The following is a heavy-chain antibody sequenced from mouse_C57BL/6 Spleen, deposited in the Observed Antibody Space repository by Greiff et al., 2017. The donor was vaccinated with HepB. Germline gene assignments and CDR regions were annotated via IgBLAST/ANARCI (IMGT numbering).Heavy chain of an antibody. D-gene: IGHD3-2*02. J-gene: IGHJ4*01. CDR1: GYTFTSYW. CDR2: IDPNSGGT. Sequence: QVQLQQSGAELVKPGASVKLSCKASGYTFTSYWMHWVKQRPGRGLEWIGRIDPNSGGTKYNEKFKSKATLTVDKPSSTAYMQLSSLTSEDSAVYYCARYDSSGYVGDAMDYWGQGTSVTVSS. CDR3: ARYDSSGYVGDAMDY. V-gene: IGHV1-72*01.